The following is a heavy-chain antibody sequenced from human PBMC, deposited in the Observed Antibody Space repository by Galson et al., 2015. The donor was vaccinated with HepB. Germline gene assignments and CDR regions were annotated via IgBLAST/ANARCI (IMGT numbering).Heavy chain of an antibody. CDR1: GYSFTSYW. J-gene: IGHJ4*02. V-gene: IGHV5-10-1*01. D-gene: IGHD3-16*01. Sequence: QSGAEVKKPGESLRISCKASGYSFTSYWISWVRQMPGKGLELMGRIDPDDSYTYYSPSFEGHVTISSDKSIDTAYLQCSSLKASDTAMYYCARQGDSYSWTGEFDYWGQGTLVTVSS. CDR3: ARQGDSYSWTGEFDY. CDR2: IDPDDSYT.